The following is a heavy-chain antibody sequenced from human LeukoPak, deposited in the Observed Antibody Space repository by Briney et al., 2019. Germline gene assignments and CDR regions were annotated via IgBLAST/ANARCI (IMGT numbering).Heavy chain of an antibody. J-gene: IGHJ4*02. CDR1: GGSLNNTNW. CDR2: VNLQGST. D-gene: IGHD3-10*01. Sequence: PSVTLSLTCGVSGGSLNNTNWLTWLRPPPGNGLGWIWEVNLQGSTNYNPSLKSRVAVSVDKSENHISLKLTSVTAADTAVYYCARQRWFGESYYFDYWGQGTLVSVSS. V-gene: IGHV4-4*02. CDR3: ARQRWFGESYYFDY.